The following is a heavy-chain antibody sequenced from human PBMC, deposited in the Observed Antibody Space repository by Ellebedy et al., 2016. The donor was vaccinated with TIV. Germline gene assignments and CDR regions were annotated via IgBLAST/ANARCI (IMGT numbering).Heavy chain of an antibody. CDR3: AKGRGGGSDSSAPRYYFDY. Sequence: PGGSLRLSCAASGFTFSSYAMSWVRQAPGKGLEWVSTISHTGSRTYYANSVEGRFIISGDNSKRTLYLQMNSLRAEDTAVYYCAKGRGGGSDSSAPRYYFDYWGLGTLVTVSS. CDR1: GFTFSSYA. CDR2: ISHTGSRT. V-gene: IGHV3-23*01. J-gene: IGHJ4*02. D-gene: IGHD3-22*01.